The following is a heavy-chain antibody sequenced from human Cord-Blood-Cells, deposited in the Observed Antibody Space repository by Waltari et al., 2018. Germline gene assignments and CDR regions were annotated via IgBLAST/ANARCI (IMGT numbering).Heavy chain of an antibody. Sequence: EVQLVESGGVVVQPGGSLRLSCAASGFPFDDYAMHWVRQAPGKGLEWVSLSRWDGGSTYYADSVKGRFTISRDNSKNSLYLQMNSLRAEDTALYYCLRSIDYWGQGTLVTVSS. CDR3: LRSIDY. V-gene: IGHV3-43D*03. CDR1: GFPFDDYA. J-gene: IGHJ4*02. CDR2: SRWDGGST.